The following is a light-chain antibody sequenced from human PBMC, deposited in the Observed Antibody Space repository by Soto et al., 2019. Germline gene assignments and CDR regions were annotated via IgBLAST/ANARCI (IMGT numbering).Light chain of an antibody. V-gene: IGKV1-5*03. Sequence: DIQMTQSPSTLSASVGDRVTITCRASQSISSWLAWYQQKPGKAPKLLIYKASSLESGVPSRFSGSGCGTEFTLTISSLQPDDFATYYCQQYNSYPYTFGQGTKVDIK. J-gene: IGKJ1*01. CDR2: KAS. CDR1: QSISSW. CDR3: QQYNSYPYT.